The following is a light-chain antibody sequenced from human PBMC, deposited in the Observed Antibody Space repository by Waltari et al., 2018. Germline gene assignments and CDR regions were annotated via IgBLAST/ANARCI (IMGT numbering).Light chain of an antibody. Sequence: DIVMTQSPDSLAVSLGERATINCKSSQRVLYDSNNKNYLAWYQQKPGQPPKLLIYWASTRESGVPDRFSGSGSGTDFTLTISSLQAEDVAVYYCQQYYSFPLTFGGGTKVEIK. J-gene: IGKJ4*01. CDR1: QRVLYDSNNKNY. CDR3: QQYYSFPLT. CDR2: WAS. V-gene: IGKV4-1*01.